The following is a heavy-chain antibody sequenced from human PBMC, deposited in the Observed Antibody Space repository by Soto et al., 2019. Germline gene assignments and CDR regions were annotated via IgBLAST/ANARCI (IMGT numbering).Heavy chain of an antibody. CDR3: ATTPNGLYNFDY. CDR1: SGSISSGDYY. V-gene: IGHV4-31*01. J-gene: IGHJ4*02. D-gene: IGHD2-8*01. Sequence: SETLSLTCTVSSGSISSGDYYWRWIRQHPGKGLAWIGYIHSSGVAYYDPSLKSLPTMSVDMTKNQFSQSQSSVTAAYQAVYYCATTPNGLYNFDYWGQGPLVTLSS. CDR2: IHSSGVA.